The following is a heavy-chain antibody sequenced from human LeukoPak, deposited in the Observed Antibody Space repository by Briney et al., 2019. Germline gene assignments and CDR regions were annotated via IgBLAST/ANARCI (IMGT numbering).Heavy chain of an antibody. CDR3: AREITNYGYIFDY. V-gene: IGHV3-21*01. CDR2: ISSSSSYI. CDR1: GFTFSSYS. Sequence: GGSLRLSCAASGFTFSSYSMNWVRQAPGKGLEWVSSISSSSSYIYYADSVKGRFTISRDNAKNSLYLQMNSLRAEDTAVYYCAREITNYGYIFDYWGQGTLVTVSS. J-gene: IGHJ4*02. D-gene: IGHD5-18*01.